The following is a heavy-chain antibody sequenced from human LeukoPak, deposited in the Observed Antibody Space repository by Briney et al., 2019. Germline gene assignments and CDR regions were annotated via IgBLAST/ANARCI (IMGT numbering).Heavy chain of an antibody. D-gene: IGHD3-3*01. CDR2: IYPGDSDT. CDR1: GYSFTSYW. CDR3: ARRNYDFWSGSPNSAFDI. V-gene: IGHV5-51*01. Sequence: GESLKISCEGSGYSFTSYWIGWVRQMPGKGLEWMGIIYPGDSDTRYSPSFQGQVTISADKSISTAYLQWSSLKASDTAMYYCARRNYDFWSGSPNSAFDIWGQGTMVTVSS. J-gene: IGHJ3*02.